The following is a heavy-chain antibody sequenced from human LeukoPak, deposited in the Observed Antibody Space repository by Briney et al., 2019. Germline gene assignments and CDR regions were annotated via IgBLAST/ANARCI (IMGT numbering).Heavy chain of an antibody. D-gene: IGHD2-2*02. CDR3: ARGATGGYCSSTSCYNLAFDI. CDR1: GYTFTSYG. CDR2: ISAYNGNT. Sequence: ASVKVSCKASGYTFTSYGISWVRQAPGQGLEWMGWISAYNGNTNYAQKLQGRVTMTTDTSTSTAFMELRSLRSDDTAVYCCARGATGGYCSSTSCYNLAFDIWGQGTMVTVSS. V-gene: IGHV1-18*01. J-gene: IGHJ3*02.